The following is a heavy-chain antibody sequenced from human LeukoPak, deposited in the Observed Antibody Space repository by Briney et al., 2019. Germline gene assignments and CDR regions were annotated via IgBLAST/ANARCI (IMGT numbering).Heavy chain of an antibody. V-gene: IGHV4-31*03. CDR1: GGSISSGGYY. Sequence: SETLSLTCTVSGGSISSGGYYWSWIRQHPEKGLEWIGYIYYSGSTYYNPSLKSRVTISVDTSKNQFSLKLSSVTAADTAVYYCARKSKAAGYYWGQGTLVTVSS. J-gene: IGHJ4*02. CDR3: ARKSKAAGYY. CDR2: IYYSGST. D-gene: IGHD6-13*01.